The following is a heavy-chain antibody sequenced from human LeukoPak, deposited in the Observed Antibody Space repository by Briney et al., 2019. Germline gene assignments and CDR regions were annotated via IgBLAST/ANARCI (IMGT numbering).Heavy chain of an antibody. CDR2: IYHSGST. CDR3: ARGEPARYFDY. CDR1: GGSISSSSYY. Sequence: SETLSLTCTVSGGSISSSSYYWGWIRQPPGKGLEWIGSIYHSGSTNYNPSLKSRVTISVDKSKNQFSLKLSSVTAADTAVYYCARGEPARYFDYWGQGTLVTVSS. J-gene: IGHJ4*02. V-gene: IGHV4-39*07. D-gene: IGHD2-2*01.